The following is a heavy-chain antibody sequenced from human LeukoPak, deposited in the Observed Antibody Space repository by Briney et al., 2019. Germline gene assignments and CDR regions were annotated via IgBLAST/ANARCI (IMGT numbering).Heavy chain of an antibody. J-gene: IGHJ4*02. CDR2: ISSSSSYI. CDR3: ATDSSGWYPVDY. CDR1: GFTFSSYS. V-gene: IGHV3-21*01. Sequence: GGSLRLSCAASGFTFSSYSMNWVRQAPGKGLEWASSISSSSSYIYYADSVKGRFTISRDNAKNSLYLQMNSLRAEDTAVYYCATDSSGWYPVDYWGQGTLVTVSS. D-gene: IGHD6-19*01.